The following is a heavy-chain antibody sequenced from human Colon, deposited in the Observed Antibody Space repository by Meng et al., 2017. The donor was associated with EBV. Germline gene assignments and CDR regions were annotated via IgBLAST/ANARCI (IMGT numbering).Heavy chain of an antibody. CDR1: GGSFSGPY. V-gene: IGHV4-34*02. J-gene: IGHJ4*02. D-gene: IGHD6-19*01. CDR3: ARLYPPDQWLLTSDTSEY. Sequence: QGGPGLLNPSASLSPTWGCYGGSFSGPYGTWIRQPPGKGLEWIGEINHSGSTNYNPSLKSRVTISTDTSKNQFSLKVKSVTAADTAVYFCARLYPPDQWLLTSDTSEYWGQGTLVTVSS. CDR2: INHSGST.